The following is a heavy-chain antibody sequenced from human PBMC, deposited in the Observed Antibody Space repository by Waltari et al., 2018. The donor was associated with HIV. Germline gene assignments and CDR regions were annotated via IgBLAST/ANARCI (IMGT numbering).Heavy chain of an antibody. CDR3: VRDSSDSSGYFSDY. Sequence: QDGSDKYYVDSVKGRFTISRDNAKNSLYLQMFSLRAEDSAVYYCVRDSSDSSGYFSDYWGQGTLVTVSS. V-gene: IGHV3-7*01. CDR2: QDGSDK. D-gene: IGHD3-22*01. J-gene: IGHJ4*02.